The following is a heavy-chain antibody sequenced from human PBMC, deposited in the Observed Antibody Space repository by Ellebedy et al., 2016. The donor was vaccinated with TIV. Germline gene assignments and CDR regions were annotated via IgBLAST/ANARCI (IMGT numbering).Heavy chain of an antibody. V-gene: IGHV4-31*03. CDR3: ARAGITIFGVVSVNAFDI. D-gene: IGHD3-3*01. J-gene: IGHJ3*02. CDR2: IYYSGST. Sequence: SETLSLTXTVSGGSISSGGYYWSWIRQHPGKGLEWIGYIYYSGSTYYNPSLKSRVTISVDTSKNQLSLKLSSVTAADTAVYYCARAGITIFGVVSVNAFDIWGQGTMVTVSS. CDR1: GGSISSGGYY.